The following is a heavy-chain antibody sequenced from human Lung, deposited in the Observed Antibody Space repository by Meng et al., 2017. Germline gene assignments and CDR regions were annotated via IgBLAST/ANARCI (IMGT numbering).Heavy chain of an antibody. Sequence: QVQVVQSGDEVKTPGASVKASCKPSGYNFPDYYIHWVRRAPGQGLEWMGRINPKSGDTHYAQKFQARVTMTGDTSISTAYMELSGLRSDDTAMYYCARDEDISAAGKLFGDYWGQGTLVTVSS. CDR2: INPKSGDT. D-gene: IGHD6-13*01. V-gene: IGHV1-2*06. CDR1: GYNFPDYY. J-gene: IGHJ4*02. CDR3: ARDEDISAAGKLFGDY.